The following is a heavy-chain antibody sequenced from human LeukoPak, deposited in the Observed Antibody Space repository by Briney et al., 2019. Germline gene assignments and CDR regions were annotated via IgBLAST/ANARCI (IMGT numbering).Heavy chain of an antibody. CDR3: ARDRYYDTSDFLDY. CDR1: GFTFDYYG. J-gene: IGHJ4*02. V-gene: IGHV3-20*04. Sequence: GGSLTLSCAASGFTFDYYGLTWVRQAPGKGLEWVSGINWNGGNTDYADSVKGRFTISRDNAKNSLYLQMNSLRAEDTAFYYCARDRYYDTSDFLDYWGQGILVTVSS. CDR2: INWNGGNT. D-gene: IGHD3-22*01.